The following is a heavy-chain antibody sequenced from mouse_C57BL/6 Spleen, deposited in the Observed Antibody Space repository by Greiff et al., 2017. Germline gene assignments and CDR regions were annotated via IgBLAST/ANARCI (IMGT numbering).Heavy chain of an antibody. CDR3: ARGDSTVVFDY. CDR1: GYAFSSYW. Sequence: QVQLTESGAELVKPGASVKISCKASGYAFSSYWLTWVKQRPGKGLEWIGQIYPGDGDTNYNGKFKGKATLTADKSSSTAYMQLSSLTSEDSAVYFCARGDSTVVFDYWGQGTTLTVSS. CDR2: IYPGDGDT. V-gene: IGHV1-80*01. J-gene: IGHJ2*01. D-gene: IGHD1-1*01.